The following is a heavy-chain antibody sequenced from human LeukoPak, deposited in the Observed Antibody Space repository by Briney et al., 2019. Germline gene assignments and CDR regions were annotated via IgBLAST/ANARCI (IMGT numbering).Heavy chain of an antibody. V-gene: IGHV4-34*01. D-gene: IGHD3-22*01. CDR2: INHSGST. CDR3: ARGRYDSSADV. J-gene: IGHJ4*02. Sequence: SETLSLICAVYGGSFSGYYWSWIRQPPGKGLEWIGEINHSGSTNYNPSLKSRVTISVDTSKNQFSLKLSSVTAADTAVYYCARGRYDSSADVWGQGTLVTVSS. CDR1: GGSFSGYY.